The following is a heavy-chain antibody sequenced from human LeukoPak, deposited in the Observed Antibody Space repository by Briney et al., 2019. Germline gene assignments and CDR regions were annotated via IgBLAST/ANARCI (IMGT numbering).Heavy chain of an antibody. CDR2: IIPIFGTA. CDR1: GGTFSSYA. V-gene: IGHV1-69*13. CDR3: ASPILSPRDYMDV. J-gene: IGHJ6*03. Sequence: ASVKVSCKASGGTFSSYAISWVRQAPGPGLEWMGGIIPIFGTANYAQKFQGRVTITADESTSTAYMELSSLRSEDTAVYYCASPILSPRDYMDVWGKGTTVTVSS. D-gene: IGHD3-3*02.